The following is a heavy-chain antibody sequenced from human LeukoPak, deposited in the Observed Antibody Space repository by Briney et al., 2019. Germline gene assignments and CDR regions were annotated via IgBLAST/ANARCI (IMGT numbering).Heavy chain of an antibody. D-gene: IGHD1-26*01. V-gene: IGHV3-9*03. J-gene: IGHJ3*02. CDR1: GFTFDDYA. CDR3: AKDMSPMVQGGDAFDI. CDR2: ISWNSGSI. Sequence: QSGGSLRLSCAASGFTFDDYAMHWVRQAPGKGLEWVSGISWNSGSIGYADSVKGRFTISRDNAKNSLYLQMNSLRAEDMALYYCAKDMSPMVQGGDAFDIWGQGTMVTVSS.